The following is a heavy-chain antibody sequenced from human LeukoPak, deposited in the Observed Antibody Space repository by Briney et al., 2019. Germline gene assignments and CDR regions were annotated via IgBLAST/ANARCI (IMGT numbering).Heavy chain of an antibody. CDR2: ISSSSSTI. CDR1: GFTFSSYS. Sequence: GGSLRLSCAASGFTFSSYSMNWGRQAPGKGVEGVSYISSSSSTIYYADSVKGRFTISRDNAKNSLYLQMNSLRAEDTAVYYCARGKQQLVGYWGQGTLVTVSS. D-gene: IGHD6-13*01. CDR3: ARGKQQLVGY. V-gene: IGHV3-48*01. J-gene: IGHJ4*02.